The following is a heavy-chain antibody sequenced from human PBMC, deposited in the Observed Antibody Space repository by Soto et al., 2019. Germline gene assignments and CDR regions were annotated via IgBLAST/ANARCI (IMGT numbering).Heavy chain of an antibody. CDR2: ISGSGGST. Sequence: GGSLRLSCAASGFTFSSYAMSWVRQAPGKGLEWVSAISGSGGSTYYADSVKGRFTNSRDNSKNTLYLQMNSLRAEDTAVYYCAKQKQLARDNYYYYGMDVWGQGTTVTVSS. CDR3: AKQKQLARDNYYYYGMDV. D-gene: IGHD6-6*01. CDR1: GFTFSSYA. V-gene: IGHV3-23*01. J-gene: IGHJ6*02.